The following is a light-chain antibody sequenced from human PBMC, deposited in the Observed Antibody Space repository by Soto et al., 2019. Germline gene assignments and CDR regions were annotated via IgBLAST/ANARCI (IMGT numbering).Light chain of an antibody. Sequence: EIVLTQSPGTLSLSPGERATLSCRASQSVGSSHLAWYQQKPGQAPRLLIHGASSRVTGIPDRFSGSGSGTDFTLTISRLEPEDFAVYYCQHYGSSPFNFGPGTKVDIK. CDR2: GAS. J-gene: IGKJ3*01. CDR3: QHYGSSPFN. CDR1: QSVGSSH. V-gene: IGKV3-20*01.